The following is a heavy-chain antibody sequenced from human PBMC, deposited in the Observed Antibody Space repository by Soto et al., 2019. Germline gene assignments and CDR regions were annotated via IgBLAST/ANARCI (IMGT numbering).Heavy chain of an antibody. CDR1: GGTFSSYA. D-gene: IGHD6-13*01. V-gene: IGHV1-69*06. Sequence: GASVKVSCKASGGTFSSYAISWVRQAPGQGLEWMGGIIPIFGTANYAQKFQGRVTITADKSTSTAYMELSSLRSEDTAVYYCAREGSSWTAGSAYYGMDVWGQGTTVTVSS. CDR2: IIPIFGTA. J-gene: IGHJ6*02. CDR3: AREGSSWTAGSAYYGMDV.